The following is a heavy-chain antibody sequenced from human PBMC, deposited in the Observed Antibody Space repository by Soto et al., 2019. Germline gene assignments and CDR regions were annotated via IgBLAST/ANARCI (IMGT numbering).Heavy chain of an antibody. J-gene: IGHJ4*02. D-gene: IGHD2-21*02. V-gene: IGHV3-33*06. CDR3: VKDHCGGDCYSNPYFDY. Sequence: PGGSLRLSCAASGFTFSTYGIHWVRQAPGKGLEWLAVIWYDESKKYYADSVQGRFTISRDNSKNKGYQKMNSQKAEDTSVYYCVKDHCGGDCYSNPYFDYWGQGT. CDR2: IWYDESKK. CDR1: GFTFSTYG.